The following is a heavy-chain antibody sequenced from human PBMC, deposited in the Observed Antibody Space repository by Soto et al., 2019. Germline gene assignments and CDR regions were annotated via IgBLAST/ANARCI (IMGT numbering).Heavy chain of an antibody. D-gene: IGHD6-19*01. J-gene: IGHJ4*02. V-gene: IGHV3-30*18. CDR2: ISYDGSNK. Sequence: LRLSCAASGFTFSSYGMHWVRQAPGKGLEWVAVISYDGSNKYYADSVKGRFTISRDNSKNTLYLQMNSLRAEDTAVYYCAKDRGIAVAGYFDYWGQGTLVTVSS. CDR3: AKDRGIAVAGYFDY. CDR1: GFTFSSYG.